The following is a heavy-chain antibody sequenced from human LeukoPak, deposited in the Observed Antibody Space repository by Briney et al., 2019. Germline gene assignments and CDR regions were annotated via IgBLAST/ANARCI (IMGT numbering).Heavy chain of an antibody. CDR3: ARRGVRWSFYYFDY. D-gene: IGHD4-23*01. J-gene: IGHJ4*02. V-gene: IGHV5-51*01. CDR2: IYPGDSDT. Sequence: GESLKISCKGSGYLFTSYWIGWVRPLPGKGLGWMGIIYPGDSDTRYSPSFQGQVTISADKSISTAYLQWSSLKASDTAMYYCARRGVRWSFYYFDYWGQGTLVTVSS. CDR1: GYLFTSYW.